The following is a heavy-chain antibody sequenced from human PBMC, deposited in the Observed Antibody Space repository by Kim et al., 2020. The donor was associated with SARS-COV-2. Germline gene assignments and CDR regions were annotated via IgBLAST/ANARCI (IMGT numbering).Heavy chain of an antibody. CDR1: GFTFSSYW. J-gene: IGHJ2*01. Sequence: GGSLRLSCAASGFTFSSYWMHWVRQAPGKGLVWVSRINSDGSSTSYADSVKGRFTISRDNAKNTLYLQMNSLRAEDTAVYYCARDSFYYYDSSGYSRYFDLWGRGTLVTVSS. D-gene: IGHD3-22*01. CDR2: INSDGSST. CDR3: ARDSFYYYDSSGYSRYFDL. V-gene: IGHV3-74*01.